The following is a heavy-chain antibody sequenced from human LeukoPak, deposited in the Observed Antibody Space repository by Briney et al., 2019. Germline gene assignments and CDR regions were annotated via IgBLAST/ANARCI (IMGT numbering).Heavy chain of an antibody. Sequence: GGSLRLSCAASGFTFSSYAMHWVRQAPGKGLEWVAVISYDGSNKYYADSVKGRFTISRDNSKNTLYLQMNSLRAEDTAVYYCARGPNYSSGWYVDYWGQGTLVTVSS. J-gene: IGHJ4*02. CDR1: GFTFSSYA. CDR2: ISYDGSNK. V-gene: IGHV3-30*04. D-gene: IGHD6-19*01. CDR3: ARGPNYSSGWYVDY.